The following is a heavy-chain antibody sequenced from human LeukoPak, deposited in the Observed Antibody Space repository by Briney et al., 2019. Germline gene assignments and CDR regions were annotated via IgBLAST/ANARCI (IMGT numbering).Heavy chain of an antibody. Sequence: GGSLRLSCAASGFTFSSYWMHWVREAPGKGLVCVSRINSDGSSTSYADSVKGRFTISRDNAKNTLYLQMNSLRAEDTAVYYCARAHYGSGSYYSDWGQGTLVTVSS. CDR2: INSDGSST. CDR1: GFTFSSYW. V-gene: IGHV3-74*01. J-gene: IGHJ4*02. D-gene: IGHD3-10*01. CDR3: ARAHYGSGSYYSD.